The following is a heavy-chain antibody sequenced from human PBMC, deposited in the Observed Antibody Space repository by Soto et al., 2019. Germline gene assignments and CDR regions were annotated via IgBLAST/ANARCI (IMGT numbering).Heavy chain of an antibody. CDR1: GFTCSSYS. D-gene: IGHD2-21*02. V-gene: IGHV3-21*01. CDR3: ASRHAYCGGDCYLPLDY. J-gene: IGHJ4*02. CDR2: ISSSSSYI. Sequence: PGGALRLSCAASGFTCSSYSMNWVRQAPGKGLEWVSSISSSSSYIYYADSVKGRCTISRDNAKNSLYLQMNSLRAEDTAVYYCASRHAYCGGDCYLPLDYWGQGTLVTGSA.